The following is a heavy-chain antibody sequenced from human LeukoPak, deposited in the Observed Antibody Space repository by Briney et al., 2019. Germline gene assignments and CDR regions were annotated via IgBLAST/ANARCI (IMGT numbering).Heavy chain of an antibody. D-gene: IGHD6-13*01. CDR1: GGTFSSYA. Sequence: GSSVKVSCKASGGTFSSYAISWVRQAPGQGLEWMGGIIPIFGTANYAQKFQGRVTITADESTSTAYMELSSLRSEDTAVYYCARDLGYSSSWYPPGEYYFDYWGQGTLVTVSS. CDR3: ARDLGYSSSWYPPGEYYFDY. V-gene: IGHV1-69*01. CDR2: IIPIFGTA. J-gene: IGHJ4*02.